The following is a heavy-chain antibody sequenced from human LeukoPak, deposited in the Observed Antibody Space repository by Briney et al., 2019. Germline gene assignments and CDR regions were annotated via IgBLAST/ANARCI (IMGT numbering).Heavy chain of an antibody. D-gene: IGHD1-26*01. CDR1: GGSISSYY. Sequence: PSETLSLTCTVSGGSISSYYWSWIRQPAGKGLEWIGRIYTSGSTNYNPSLKSRVTMSVDTSKNQFSLKLSSVTAADTAVYYCAREQVEYYYYYMDVWGKGTTVTISS. CDR3: AREQVEYYYYYMDV. CDR2: IYTSGST. J-gene: IGHJ6*03. V-gene: IGHV4-4*07.